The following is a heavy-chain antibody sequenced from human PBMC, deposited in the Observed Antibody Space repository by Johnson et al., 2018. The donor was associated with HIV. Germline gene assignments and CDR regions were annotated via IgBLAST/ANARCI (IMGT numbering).Heavy chain of an antibody. D-gene: IGHD5-12*01. J-gene: IGHJ3*02. CDR3: ARHQVVDDAFDI. V-gene: IGHV3-30-3*01. Sequence: QVQLVESGGGVVQPGRSLRLSCAASGFTFSSYALYWVRQVPGKGLEWVATISYDGSNKYYADSVKGRFTISRDNSKNTLYLQMNSLRPEDTAGYYCARHQVVDDAFDIWGQGTMVTVSS. CDR1: GFTFSSYA. CDR2: ISYDGSNK.